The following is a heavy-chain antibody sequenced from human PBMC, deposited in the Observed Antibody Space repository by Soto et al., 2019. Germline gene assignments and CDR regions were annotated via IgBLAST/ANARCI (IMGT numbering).Heavy chain of an antibody. Sequence: PGESLQISGKGSGYKFATYSIGWVRQMPGKGLEWMGIIYPGDSDTRYSPSFQGQVTISADKSISTAYLQWSSLKASDTAIYYCARTAAAGKYYYGVDVWGQGTTVTVSS. CDR2: IYPGDSDT. CDR1: GYKFATYS. CDR3: ARTAAAGKYYYGVDV. J-gene: IGHJ6*02. V-gene: IGHV5-51*01. D-gene: IGHD6-13*01.